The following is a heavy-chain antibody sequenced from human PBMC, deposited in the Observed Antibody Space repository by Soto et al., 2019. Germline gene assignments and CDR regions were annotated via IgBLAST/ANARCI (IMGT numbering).Heavy chain of an antibody. V-gene: IGHV2-5*02. J-gene: IGHJ4*02. CDR2: IYWDDDK. CDR3: AHRTAMVYFDY. Sequence: QITLKESGPTLVKPTQTLTLTCTFSGFSLSTSGVGVGWIRQPPGKALEWLALIYWDDDKCYSPSLKSWLTITKDTSKNQVVLTMTNMDPVDTATYYCAHRTAMVYFDYWGQGTLVTVSS. D-gene: IGHD5-18*01. CDR1: GFSLSTSGVG.